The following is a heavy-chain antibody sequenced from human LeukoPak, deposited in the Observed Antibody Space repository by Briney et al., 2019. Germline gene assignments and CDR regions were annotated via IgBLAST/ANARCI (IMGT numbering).Heavy chain of an antibody. Sequence: GGSLRLSCAASGFTFSSYSMNWVRQAPGKGLEWVSSISSSSSYIYYADSVKGRFTISRDNAKNSLYLQMNSLRAEDTDVYYCARGVRGCSSTSCYDAFDIWGQGTMVTVSS. D-gene: IGHD2-2*01. CDR2: ISSSSSYI. J-gene: IGHJ3*02. CDR1: GFTFSSYS. V-gene: IGHV3-21*01. CDR3: ARGVRGCSSTSCYDAFDI.